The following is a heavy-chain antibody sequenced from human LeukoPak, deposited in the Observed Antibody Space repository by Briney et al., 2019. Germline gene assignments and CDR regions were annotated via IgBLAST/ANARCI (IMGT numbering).Heavy chain of an antibody. J-gene: IGHJ4*02. CDR2: INPNSGGT. Sequence: ASVKVSFKASGYTCTGYYMHWVRPAPGQGLEWMGWINPNSGGTNYAQKFQGRVTMTRDTSISTAYMELGRLRPDDTAVYYWAREVADDPWADYWGQGTLVSVSS. D-gene: IGHD1-26*01. CDR3: AREVADDPWADY. CDR1: GYTCTGYY. V-gene: IGHV1-2*02.